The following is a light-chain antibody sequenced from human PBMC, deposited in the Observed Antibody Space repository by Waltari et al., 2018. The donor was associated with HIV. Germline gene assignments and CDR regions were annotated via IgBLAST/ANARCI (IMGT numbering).Light chain of an antibody. Sequence: QSALTQPASLSGSPGQSITISCTGTSSDVGGYNYVSWYQQHPGKVPKLTIYEVSNRPSGVSNRFSGSKSGNTASLTISGLQAEDEATYYCSSYTSSSTVVFGGGTTLTVL. J-gene: IGLJ3*02. CDR1: SSDVGGYNY. CDR2: EVS. V-gene: IGLV2-14*01. CDR3: SSYTSSSTVV.